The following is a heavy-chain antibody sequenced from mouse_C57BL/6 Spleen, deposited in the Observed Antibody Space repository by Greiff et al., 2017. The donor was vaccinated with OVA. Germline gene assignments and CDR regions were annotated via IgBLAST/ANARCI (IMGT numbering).Heavy chain of an antibody. CDR2: SRNKANDYTT. D-gene: IGHD4-1*01. V-gene: IGHV7-1*01. Sequence: EVHLVESGGGLVQSGRSLRLSCATSGFTFSDFYMEWVRQAPGKGLEWIAASRNKANDYTTEYSASVKGRFIVSRDTSQSILYLQMNALRAEDTAIYYCARDITGTGAMDYWGQGTSVTVSS. CDR3: ARDITGTGAMDY. J-gene: IGHJ4*01. CDR1: GFTFSDFY.